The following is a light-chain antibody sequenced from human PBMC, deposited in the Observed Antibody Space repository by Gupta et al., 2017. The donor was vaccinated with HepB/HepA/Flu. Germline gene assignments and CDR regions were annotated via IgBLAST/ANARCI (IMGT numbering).Light chain of an antibody. V-gene: IGLV1-44*01. CDR3: AACEGSLNGRV. Sequence: QSMLSQPPSASGPPGQRVTTSCSGSSSNVGSNTVNWYQQLPGTAPKLLIYSNNQRPSGVPDRFSGSKSGTSASLAISGLQSEDEADYYCAACEGSLNGRVFGGGTKLTVL. J-gene: IGLJ2*01. CDR1: SSNVGSNT. CDR2: SNN.